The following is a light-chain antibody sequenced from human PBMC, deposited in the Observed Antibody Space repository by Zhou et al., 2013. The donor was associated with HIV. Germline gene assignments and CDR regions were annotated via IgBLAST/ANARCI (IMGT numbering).Light chain of an antibody. V-gene: IGKV3-20*01. CDR1: QSISNSY. CDR3: QQYGSLPIT. CDR2: VAS. Sequence: EIVLTQSPGTLSLSPGERATLSCRASQSISNSYLAWYQQRPGQALRLLINVASSRATGIPDRFSGSGSGTDFTLTISSLEPEDSAMYYCQQYGSLPITFGQGTRLEIK. J-gene: IGKJ5*01.